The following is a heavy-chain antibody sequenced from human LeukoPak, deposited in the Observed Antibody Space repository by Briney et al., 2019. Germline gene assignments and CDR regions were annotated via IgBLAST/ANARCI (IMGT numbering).Heavy chain of an antibody. D-gene: IGHD6-13*01. J-gene: IGHJ5*02. CDR3: AREGSTWSNWFDP. Sequence: GGSLRLSCAASGFTVSSSYMSWVRQAPGKGLVWVSHLNSDGIITTYADSVKGRFTIPRDNAKNTLFLQMNSLRAGDTAVYYCAREGSTWSNWFDPWGQGTLVTVSS. CDR1: GFTVSSSY. CDR2: LNSDGIIT. V-gene: IGHV3-74*01.